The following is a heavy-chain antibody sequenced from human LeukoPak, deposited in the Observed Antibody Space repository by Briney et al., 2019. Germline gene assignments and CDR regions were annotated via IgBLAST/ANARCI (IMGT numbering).Heavy chain of an antibody. Sequence: SETLSLTCTISGGYITNNYWSWIRQPPGKGLEWIGYIYYSGGTNYNPSLKSRVTISVDTSKNQFSLKLSSVTAADTAVYYCARLKYYYDSSGYRAEYFQHWGQGTLVTVSS. D-gene: IGHD3-22*01. CDR1: GGYITNNY. J-gene: IGHJ1*01. V-gene: IGHV4-59*01. CDR2: IYYSGGT. CDR3: ARLKYYYDSSGYRAEYFQH.